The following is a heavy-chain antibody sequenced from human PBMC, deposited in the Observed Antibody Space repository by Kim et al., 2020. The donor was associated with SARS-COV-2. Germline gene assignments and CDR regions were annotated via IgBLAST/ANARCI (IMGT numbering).Heavy chain of an antibody. Sequence: SETLSLTCTISGGSIRSNTFYWGWIRQPPGMGLVWFRSFSVSGRTYYNPSLKSRVTISVDTPKNQLSLKLTSLTAAATAAFYCARPYSATRPPASLGQG. CDR2: FSVSGRT. CDR1: GGSIRSNTFY. CDR3: ARPYSATRPPAS. J-gene: IGHJ5*02. V-gene: IGHV4-39*01. D-gene: IGHD4-4*01.